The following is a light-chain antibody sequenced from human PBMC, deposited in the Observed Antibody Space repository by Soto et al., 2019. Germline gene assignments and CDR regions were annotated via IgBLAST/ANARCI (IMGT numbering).Light chain of an antibody. CDR1: QSVSSGY. J-gene: IGKJ2*01. V-gene: IGKV3-20*01. CDR2: GAA. Sequence: EIVLTQSPGTLSLSPGERATLSCRASQSVSSGYLACYQQKPGLPPRLLIFGAASRATGIPDRFSGSGSGTDFTLTISRLEPEDFAVYYCQQYGSSLPYTFGQGTKLEIK. CDR3: QQYGSSLPYT.